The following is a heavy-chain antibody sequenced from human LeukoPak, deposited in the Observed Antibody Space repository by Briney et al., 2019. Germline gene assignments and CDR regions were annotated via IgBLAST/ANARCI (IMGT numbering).Heavy chain of an antibody. D-gene: IGHD2-21*01. CDR3: ATRGYFGHTYYYYGMDV. CDR2: INHSGST. J-gene: IGHJ6*02. CDR1: GGSFSGYY. V-gene: IGHV4-34*01. Sequence: SETLSLTCAVYGGSFSGYYWNWIRQPPGKGLEWIGEINHSGSTNYNASLKSRVTISVDTSKNQFSLKLSSVTAADTAVYYCATRGYFGHTYYYYGMDVWGQGTTVTVSS.